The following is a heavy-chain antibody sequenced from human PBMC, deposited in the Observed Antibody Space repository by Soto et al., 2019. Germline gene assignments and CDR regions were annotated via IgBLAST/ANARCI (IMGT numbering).Heavy chain of an antibody. CDR3: ARDRSTGHY. V-gene: IGHV1-18*01. J-gene: IGHJ4*02. CDR1: GYTFSSVG. CDR2: IRPDSGNT. Sequence: QVQLVQSGTEVRKPGASVRVSCKASGYTFSSVGISWVRQAPGQGLEWMGWIRPDSGNTDYAQKFEGRVTMTADTSTSTVYMHLRSLGSDDTAVYYCARDRSTGHYWGQGTLVTVSS.